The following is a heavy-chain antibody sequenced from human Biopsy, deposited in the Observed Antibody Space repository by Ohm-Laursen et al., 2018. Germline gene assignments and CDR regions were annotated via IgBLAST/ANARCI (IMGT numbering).Heavy chain of an antibody. D-gene: IGHD3-16*01. Sequence: SLRLSCSASEFSVDRNHMNWVRQAPGKGLEWVSMIHGSGRTDYADPVKGRFTVSRDNSKDTVYLQMNALRVDDTAMYYCAGAGGHSFWGQGALVTVSS. CDR3: AGAGGHSF. V-gene: IGHV3-66*01. CDR2: IHGSGRT. J-gene: IGHJ4*02. CDR1: EFSVDRNH.